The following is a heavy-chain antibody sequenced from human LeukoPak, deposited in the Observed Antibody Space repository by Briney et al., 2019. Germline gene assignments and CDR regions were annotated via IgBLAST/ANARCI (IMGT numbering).Heavy chain of an antibody. CDR1: GYTFTGYY. CDR3: TRYISAIVVAGTDYFDP. CDR2: INPNSGGT. D-gene: IGHD6-19*01. Sequence: ASVKVSCKASGYTFTGYYMHWVRQAPGQGLEWMGWINPNSGGTNYAQKFQGRVTMTRDTSISTAYMELSRLRSDDTAVYYCTRYISAIVVAGTDYFDPWGQGTLVTVSS. V-gene: IGHV1-2*02. J-gene: IGHJ5*02.